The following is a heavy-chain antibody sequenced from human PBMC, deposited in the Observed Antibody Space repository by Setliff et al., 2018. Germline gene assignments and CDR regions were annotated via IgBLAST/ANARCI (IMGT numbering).Heavy chain of an antibody. Sequence: RASVKVSCKASGYTFTSHYMHWVRQAPGLGLEWMGTINPSSGRTSYAQKFQGRVTITKDTSKNQVVLTMTNMDPVDTATCYCAHKYGDYVRYFQHWGQGTLVTVSS. CDR1: GYTFTSHY. V-gene: IGHV1-46*01. CDR2: INPSSGRT. D-gene: IGHD4-17*01. CDR3: AHKYGDYVRYFQH. J-gene: IGHJ1*01.